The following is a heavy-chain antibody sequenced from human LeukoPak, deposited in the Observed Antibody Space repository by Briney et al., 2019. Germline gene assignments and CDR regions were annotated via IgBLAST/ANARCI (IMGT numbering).Heavy chain of an antibody. CDR2: ITPNTGDT. Sequence: GASVKVSCKASGYTFSSFYLHWVRQAPGQGLEWMGIITPNTGDTTYAPKFQDRLIMTRDRSTNTVYMELHSLRSEDTAVYYCARSRNYYRVYFDNWGQGTLVPVSS. CDR3: ARSRNYYRVYFDN. D-gene: IGHD3-10*01. J-gene: IGHJ4*02. CDR1: GYTFSSFY. V-gene: IGHV1-46*01.